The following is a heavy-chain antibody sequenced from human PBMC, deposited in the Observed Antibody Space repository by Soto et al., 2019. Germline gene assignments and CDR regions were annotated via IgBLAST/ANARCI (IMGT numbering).Heavy chain of an antibody. V-gene: IGHV4-39*02. CDR2: IYYSGST. Sequence: PSETLSLTCTVSGGSISSSSYYWGWIRQPPGKGLEWIGSIYYSGSTYYNPSLKSRVTISVDTSKNQFSLKLSSVTAADTAVYYCARDSGYYDSSEENNPFDPWGQGTLVTVSS. CDR3: ARDSGYYDSSEENNPFDP. CDR1: GGSISSSSYY. J-gene: IGHJ5*02. D-gene: IGHD3-22*01.